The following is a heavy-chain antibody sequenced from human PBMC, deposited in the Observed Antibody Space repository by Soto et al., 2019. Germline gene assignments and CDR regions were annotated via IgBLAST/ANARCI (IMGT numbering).Heavy chain of an antibody. V-gene: IGHV3-74*01. J-gene: IGHJ6*02. CDR2: IDGVGTGT. CDR1: GFTFTNYW. Sequence: GGSLRLSCAASGFTFTNYWMHWVRQVPGKGLVWVSRIDGVGTGTSYSDSVRGRFTISRDNAENTLYLQMNSLRAEDTAVYYCAKVLRRTPDVWGQGTTVTVSS. CDR3: AKVLRRTPDV.